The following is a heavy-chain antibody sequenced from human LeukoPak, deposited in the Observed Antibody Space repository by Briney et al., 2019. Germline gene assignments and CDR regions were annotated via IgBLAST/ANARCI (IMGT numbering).Heavy chain of an antibody. CDR1: GYTFTSYD. J-gene: IGHJ5*02. V-gene: IGHV1-8*01. CDR2: MNPNSGNT. D-gene: IGHD3-3*01. Sequence: GASVKVSCKASGYTFTSYDINWVRQATGQGLEWMGWMNPNSGNTGYAQKFQGRVTMTRDTSTSTVYMELSSLRSEDTAVYYCARGVTIFGPALHWFDPWGQGTLVTVSS. CDR3: ARGVTIFGPALHWFDP.